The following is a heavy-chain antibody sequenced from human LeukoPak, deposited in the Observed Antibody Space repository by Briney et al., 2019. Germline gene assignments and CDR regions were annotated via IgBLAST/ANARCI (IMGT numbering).Heavy chain of an antibody. J-gene: IGHJ4*02. CDR2: IKQDGSEK. D-gene: IGHD3/OR15-3a*01. Sequence: PGGSLRLSCADSGFTFSRYGMSWVRQAPGKGLEWVANIKQDGSEKYYVDSVKGRFTISRDNAKNSLYLQMNSLRAEDTAVYCCARGYFGTLKYWGQGTLVTVSS. CDR1: GFTFSRYG. V-gene: IGHV3-7*01. CDR3: ARGYFGTLKY.